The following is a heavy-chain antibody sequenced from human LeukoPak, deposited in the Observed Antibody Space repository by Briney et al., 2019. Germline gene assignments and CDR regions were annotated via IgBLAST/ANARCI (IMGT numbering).Heavy chain of an antibody. CDR2: IYYSGST. CDR1: GGSISSSSYY. V-gene: IGHV4-39*07. J-gene: IGHJ4*02. CDR3: ARVQGYYDSSGYSAEGYYFDY. D-gene: IGHD3-22*01. Sequence: SETLSLTCTVSGGSISSSSYYWGWIRQPPGKGLEWIGSIYYSGSTYYNPSLKSRVTISVDTSKNQFSLKLSSVTAADTAVYYCARVQGYYDSSGYSAEGYYFDYWGQGTLVTVSS.